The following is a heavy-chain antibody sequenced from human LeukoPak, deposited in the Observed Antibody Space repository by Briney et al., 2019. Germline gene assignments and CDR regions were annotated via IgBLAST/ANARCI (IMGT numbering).Heavy chain of an antibody. CDR2: IIPIFGTA. J-gene: IGHJ4*02. CDR3: ARSTDYYDYFDY. Sequence: SVKVSCKASGGTFSSYAISWVRQAPGQGLEWMGGIIPIFGTANYAQKFQGRVTITTDESTSTAYMELSSLRSEDTAVYYCARSTDYYDYFDYWGQGTPVTVSP. V-gene: IGHV1-69*05. D-gene: IGHD3-10*01. CDR1: GGTFSSYA.